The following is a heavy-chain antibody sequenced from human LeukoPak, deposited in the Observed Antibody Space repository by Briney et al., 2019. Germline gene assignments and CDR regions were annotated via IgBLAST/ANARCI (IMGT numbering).Heavy chain of an antibody. D-gene: IGHD3-22*01. CDR1: GYIFSNFY. CDR3: ARGGYHYDSSGYRDAFDM. J-gene: IGHJ3*02. V-gene: IGHV1-46*01. CDR2: LNPGGGST. Sequence: ASVKVSCKAFGYIFSNFYIHWVRQAPGQGLEWMGMLNPGGGSTYYPQNFQGRVSMTRDMSTNTVYMELSGLRPEDTAIFYCARGGYHYDSSGYRDAFDMWGQGTLVAVSS.